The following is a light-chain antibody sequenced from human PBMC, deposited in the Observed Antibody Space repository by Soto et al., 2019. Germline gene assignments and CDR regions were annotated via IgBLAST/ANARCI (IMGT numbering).Light chain of an antibody. CDR3: SSSTDTSIL. CDR2: EVN. CDR1: SSDFGDHKS. V-gene: IGLV2-14*01. Sequence: QSALTQAASVSGSPGQSITISCTGASSDFGDHKSVSWYQHHPGKAPKLIIYEVNYWPSGVSSRFSGSRSGNTASLTISGLQAEDEAHYYCSSSTDTSILFGGGTQLTVL. J-gene: IGLJ2*01.